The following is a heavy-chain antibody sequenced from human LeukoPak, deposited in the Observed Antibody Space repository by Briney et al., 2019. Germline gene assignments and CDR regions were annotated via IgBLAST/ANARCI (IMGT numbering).Heavy chain of an antibody. CDR2: IWYDGSNE. V-gene: IGHV3-33*06. Sequence: GRSLRLSCAASGFTFSSYVMHWVRQAPGKGLEWVAVIWYDGSNECYADSVKGRFTISRDDSKNTLYLQMNTLRAEDTAVYHCAKSMGGWYAFDIWGQGTMVTVSS. CDR1: GFTFSSYV. J-gene: IGHJ3*02. CDR3: AKSMGGWYAFDI. D-gene: IGHD2-15*01.